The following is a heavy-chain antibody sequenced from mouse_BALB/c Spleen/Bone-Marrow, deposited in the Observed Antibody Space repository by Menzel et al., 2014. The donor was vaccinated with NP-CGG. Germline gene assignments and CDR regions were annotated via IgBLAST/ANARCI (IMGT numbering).Heavy chain of an antibody. CDR3: ARSENYYCGTFDY. CDR1: GYAFSSSW. Sequence: QVQLKESGPELVKPGASVKISCKASGYAFSSSWMNWVRQRPGQGLEWIGRIYPGDGNTNYNRKFKGMATLTADKSSSTAYMQLSSLTSVDSAVYFCARSENYYCGTFDYWGQGTTLTVSS. CDR2: IYPGDGNT. D-gene: IGHD1-1*01. J-gene: IGHJ2*01. V-gene: IGHV1-82*01.